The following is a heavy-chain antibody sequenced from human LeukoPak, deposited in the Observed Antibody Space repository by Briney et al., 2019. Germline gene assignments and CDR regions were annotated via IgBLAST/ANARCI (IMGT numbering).Heavy chain of an antibody. J-gene: IGHJ6*02. CDR2: IIPIFGTA. CDR3: ARDVAVAGTDYYYYGMDV. V-gene: IGHV1-69*13. Sequence: ASAKVSCKASGGTFSSYAISWVRQAPGQGLEWMGGIIPIFGTANYAQKFQGRVTITADESTSTAYMELSSLRSEDTAVYYCARDVAVAGTDYYYYGMDVWGQGTTVTVSS. D-gene: IGHD6-19*01. CDR1: GGTFSSYA.